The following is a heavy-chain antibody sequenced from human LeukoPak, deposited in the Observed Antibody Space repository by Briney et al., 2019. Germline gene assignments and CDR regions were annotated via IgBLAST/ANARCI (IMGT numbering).Heavy chain of an antibody. Sequence: SVKVSCKASGGTFSSYAISWVRQAPGQGLEWMGGIIPIFGTANYAQKFQGRVTITTDESTSTAYMELSSLRSEDTAVYYCARSSNGWYPSTGYFDLWGRGTLVTVSS. D-gene: IGHD6-19*01. CDR2: IIPIFGTA. J-gene: IGHJ2*01. V-gene: IGHV1-69*05. CDR3: ARSSNGWYPSTGYFDL. CDR1: GGTFSSYA.